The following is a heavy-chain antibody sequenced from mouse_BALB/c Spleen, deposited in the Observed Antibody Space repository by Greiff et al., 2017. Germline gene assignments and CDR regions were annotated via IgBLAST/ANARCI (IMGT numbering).Heavy chain of an antibody. CDR2: INPSSGYT. V-gene: IGHV1-4*01. J-gene: IGHJ1*01. D-gene: IGHD1-2*01. CDR1: GYTFTSYT. CDR3: TRDYGYDWYFDV. Sequence: QVQLQQSGAELARPGASVKMSCKASGYTFTSYTMHWVKQRPGQGLEWIGYINPSSGYTNYNQKFKDKATLTADKSSSTAYMQLSSLTSEDSAVYYCTRDYGYDWYFDVWGAGTTVTVSS.